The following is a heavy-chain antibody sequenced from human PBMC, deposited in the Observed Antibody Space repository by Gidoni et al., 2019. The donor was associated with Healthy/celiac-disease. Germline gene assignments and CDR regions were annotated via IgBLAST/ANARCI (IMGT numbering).Heavy chain of an antibody. Sequence: QVQLQQWGAGLLKPSATLSLTCAVYGGSFSGYYWSWIRQPPGKGLEWIGEINHSGSTNYNPSLKSRVTISVDTSKNQFSLKLSSVTAADTAVYYCARGRYSSSWYRSGGPYYFDYWGQGTLVTVSS. CDR1: GGSFSGYY. D-gene: IGHD6-13*01. CDR2: INHSGST. CDR3: ARGRYSSSWYRSGGPYYFDY. V-gene: IGHV4-34*01. J-gene: IGHJ4*02.